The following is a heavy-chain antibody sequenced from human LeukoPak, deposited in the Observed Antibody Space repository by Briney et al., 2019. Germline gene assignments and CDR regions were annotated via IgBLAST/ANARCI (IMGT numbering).Heavy chain of an antibody. D-gene: IGHD2-2*01. V-gene: IGHV3-11*01. CDR3: ARDSKLRYCSSTSCLYYYYYGMDV. CDR2: ISSSGSTI. CDR1: GFTFSDYY. Sequence: GGSLRLSCAASGFTFSDYYMSWIRQAPGKGLEWVSYISSSGSTIYYADSVKGRFTISRDNAKNSLYLQMNSLRAEDTAVYYCARDSKLRYCSSTSCLYYYYYGMDVWGQGTTVTVSS. J-gene: IGHJ6*02.